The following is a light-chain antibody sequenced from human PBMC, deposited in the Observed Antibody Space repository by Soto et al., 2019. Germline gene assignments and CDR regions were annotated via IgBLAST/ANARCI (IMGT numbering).Light chain of an antibody. CDR3: CSYAGSYTRV. CDR1: TSDVGGYNY. J-gene: IGLJ2*01. CDR2: DVS. Sequence: QSVLTQPRSVSGSPGQSVTISCTGTTSDVGGYNYVSWYQQHPGKAPKLMIYDVSKRPSGVPDRFSGSKSGNTASLTISVLQAEEDADYYCCSYAGSYTRVFGGGTKLTVL. V-gene: IGLV2-11*01.